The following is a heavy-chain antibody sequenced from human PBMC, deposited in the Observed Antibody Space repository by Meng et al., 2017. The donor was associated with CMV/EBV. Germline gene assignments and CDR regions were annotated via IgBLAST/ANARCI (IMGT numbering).Heavy chain of an antibody. V-gene: IGHV4-39*07. J-gene: IGHJ4*02. Sequence: SLSSSSYYWCWIRQPPVKGLDWIESIYYSGSTYYNPSLKSRVTISVDTSKNQFSLKLSSVTAADTAVYYCARDTWWEPVTMKPRVDYWGQGTLVTVSS. D-gene: IGHD2-15*01. CDR3: ARDTWWEPVTMKPRVDY. CDR1: SLSSSSYY. CDR2: IYYSGST.